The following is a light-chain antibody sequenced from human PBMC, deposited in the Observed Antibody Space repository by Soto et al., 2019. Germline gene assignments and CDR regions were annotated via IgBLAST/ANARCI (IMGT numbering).Light chain of an antibody. CDR2: AAS. CDR3: QQSYSIPRT. J-gene: IGKJ2*01. Sequence: DIQMTQSPSSLSASVGDRVTITCRASQSISSYLNWYQQKPGKAPKLLIYAASNLQSGVPSRFSGSGSGTDFTLTISSLQPEDFATYYCQQSYSIPRTFSQGTKLEIK. V-gene: IGKV1-39*01. CDR1: QSISSY.